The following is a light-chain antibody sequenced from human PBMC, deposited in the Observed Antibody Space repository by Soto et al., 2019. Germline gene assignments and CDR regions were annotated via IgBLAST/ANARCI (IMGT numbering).Light chain of an antibody. CDR2: AAS. CDR3: QQGYTNLWT. CDR1: QPIGTS. J-gene: IGKJ1*01. Sequence: DVQMTQSPSTLSASVGDSFTVTCRASQPIGTSLHWYQQKPGKAPKVLISAASRLQSGVSSRFSGSGSGTHFALTISNLQPEDFDTYYCQQGYTNLWTFGQGTKVDIK. V-gene: IGKV1-39*01.